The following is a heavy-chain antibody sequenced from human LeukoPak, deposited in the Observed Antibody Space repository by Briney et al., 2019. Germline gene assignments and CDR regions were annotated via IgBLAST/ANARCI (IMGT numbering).Heavy chain of an antibody. V-gene: IGHV4-30-4*08. CDR3: ARDGMTPFDYSYGMDV. Sequence: LRLSCAASGFTVSSNYMSWVRQPPGKGLEWIGYIYYSGSTDYNPSLKSRVTISVDTSKNQFSLKLSSVTAADTAVYYCARDGMTPFDYSYGMDVWGQGTTVTVSS. D-gene: IGHD1-26*01. J-gene: IGHJ6*02. CDR1: GFTVSSNY. CDR2: IYYSGST.